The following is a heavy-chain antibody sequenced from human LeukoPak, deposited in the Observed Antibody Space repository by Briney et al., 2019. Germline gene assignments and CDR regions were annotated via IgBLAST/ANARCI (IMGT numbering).Heavy chain of an antibody. Sequence: GGSLRLSCAASGFTFSNYWMHWVRQAPGKGLVWVSRINIDGSGTNYADSVKGRFTISRDNPKNTLYLQMNSLRAEDTAVYYCARVGSSSSWYVLSYFDYWGQGTLVTVSS. V-gene: IGHV3-74*01. CDR2: INIDGSGT. D-gene: IGHD6-13*01. CDR3: ARVGSSSSWYVLSYFDY. J-gene: IGHJ4*02. CDR1: GFTFSNYW.